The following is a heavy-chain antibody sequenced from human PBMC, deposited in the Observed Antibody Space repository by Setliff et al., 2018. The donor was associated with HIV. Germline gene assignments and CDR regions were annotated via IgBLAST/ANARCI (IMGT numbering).Heavy chain of an antibody. V-gene: IGHV4-38-2*02. Sequence: SETLSLTCSVSGLSINFGYYWGWIRQPPGKGLEWIGSVYHDGNSYFNPSLKSRVTISMDTSKNQVSLRLKSVTAADTAIYYCVTSKPHNWNDGANWFDPWGQGTLVTVSS. CDR3: VTSKPHNWNDGANWFDP. CDR1: GLSINFGYY. CDR2: VYHDGNS. D-gene: IGHD1-20*01. J-gene: IGHJ5*02.